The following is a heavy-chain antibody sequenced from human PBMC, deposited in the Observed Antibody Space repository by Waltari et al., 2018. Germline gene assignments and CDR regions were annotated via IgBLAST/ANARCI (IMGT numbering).Heavy chain of an antibody. Sequence: QLQLQESGPGLVKPSETLSLTCTVAGGSISSRSYYWGWIRQPPGKGLEWIGSIYYSGSTYYNPSLKSRVTISVDTSKNQFSLKLSSVTAADTAVYYCARHPAMTIMLWYFDLWGRGTLVTVSS. J-gene: IGHJ2*01. D-gene: IGHD2-8*01. CDR1: GGSISSRSYY. CDR3: ARHPAMTIMLWYFDL. CDR2: IYYSGST. V-gene: IGHV4-39*01.